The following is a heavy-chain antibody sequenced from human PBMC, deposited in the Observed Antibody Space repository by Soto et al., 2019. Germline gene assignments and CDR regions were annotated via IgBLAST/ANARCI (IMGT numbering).Heavy chain of an antibody. CDR1: GGCFSSYN. CDR3: ARGRQYFGMDV. Sequence: PSETLSRTCVVYGGCFSSYNWSWIRHLPENGLEWIGEINHSGCTNNNPSLKSRVTISVDTSKNQFSLKLSSVTAADTAVYYCARGRQYFGMDVWGQGTTVTVSS. CDR2: INHSGCT. V-gene: IGHV4-34*01. J-gene: IGHJ6*02. D-gene: IGHD3-9*01.